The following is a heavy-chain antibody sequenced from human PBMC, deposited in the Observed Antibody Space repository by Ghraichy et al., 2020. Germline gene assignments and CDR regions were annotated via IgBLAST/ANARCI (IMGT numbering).Heavy chain of an antibody. J-gene: IGHJ4*02. V-gene: IGHV3-23*01. D-gene: IGHD6-13*01. CDR2: ISGSGGST. CDR1: GFTFSSYA. Sequence: GGSLRLSCAASGFTFSSYAMSWVRQAPGKGLESVSAISGSGGSTYYADPVTGRFTISRDNSKNTLYLQMNSLRAEDTAVYYCAKDLLAAAGTGYWGQGTLVTVSS. CDR3: AKDLLAAAGTGY.